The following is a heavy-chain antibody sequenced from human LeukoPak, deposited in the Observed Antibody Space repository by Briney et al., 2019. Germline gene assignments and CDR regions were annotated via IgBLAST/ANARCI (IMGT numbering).Heavy chain of an antibody. CDR2: IYYSGST. CDR3: ARGVGYCSSTSCYWAFDI. J-gene: IGHJ3*02. V-gene: IGHV4-30-4*02. CDR1: GGSISSGDYY. Sequence: SETLSLTCTVSGGSISSGDYYWSWIRQPPGKGLEWIGYIYYSGSTYYNPSLKSRVTVSVDTSKNQFSLKLSSVTAADTVVYYCARGVGYCSSTSCYWAFDIWGQGTMVTVSS. D-gene: IGHD2-2*01.